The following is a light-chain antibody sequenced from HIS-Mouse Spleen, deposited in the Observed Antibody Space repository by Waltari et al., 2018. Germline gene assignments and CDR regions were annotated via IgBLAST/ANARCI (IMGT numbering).Light chain of an antibody. J-gene: IGLJ3*02. CDR2: EGS. Sequence: QSALTQPASVSGSPVQSITIPCTGTSSDVGIYNLVSWYQQHPGKAPKLMIYEGSKRPSGVSNRFSGSKSGNTASLTISGLQAEDEADYYCCSYAGSSTWVFGGGTKLTVL. V-gene: IGLV2-23*01. CDR3: CSYAGSSTWV. CDR1: SSDVGIYNL.